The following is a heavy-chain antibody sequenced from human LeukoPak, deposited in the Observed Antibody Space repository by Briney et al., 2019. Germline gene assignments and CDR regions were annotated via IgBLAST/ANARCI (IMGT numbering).Heavy chain of an antibody. CDR3: ARDLDGYSINWFDP. CDR2: VYYTGTT. V-gene: IGHV4-39*07. Sequence: NTSETLSLTCTVSGGSISSRNYYWGWIRQPPGKGLEWIGGVYYTGTTYSNPSLKSRVTISVDTSKNQFSLKLSSVTAADTAVYYCARDLDGYSINWFDPWGQGTLVTVSS. J-gene: IGHJ5*02. D-gene: IGHD6-13*01. CDR1: GGSISSRNYY.